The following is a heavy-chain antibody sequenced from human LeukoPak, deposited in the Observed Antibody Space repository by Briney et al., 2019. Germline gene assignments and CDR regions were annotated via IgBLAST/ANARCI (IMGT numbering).Heavy chain of an antibody. CDR2: ISGSGGST. V-gene: IGHV3-23*01. J-gene: IGHJ4*02. D-gene: IGHD6-19*01. Sequence: GGSLRLSCAASGFTFSSYAMSWVRQAPGKGLEWVSAISGSGGSTYYADSVKGRFTISRDNSKNTLYLQMNSLRAEDTAVYYCVRVGSVAGSDYLDYWGQGTLVTVSS. CDR1: GFTFSSYA. CDR3: VRVGSVAGSDYLDY.